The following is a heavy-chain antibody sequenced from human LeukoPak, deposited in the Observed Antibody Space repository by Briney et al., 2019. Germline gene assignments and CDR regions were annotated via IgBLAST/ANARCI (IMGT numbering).Heavy chain of an antibody. D-gene: IGHD5-24*01. CDR2: ISYDGSNK. CDR3: ARDGYNFDAFDI. V-gene: IGHV3-30-3*01. J-gene: IGHJ3*02. CDR1: GFTFSSYA. Sequence: GGSLRLSCAASGFTFSSYAMHWVRQAPGKGLEWVAVISYDGSNKYYADSVKGRLTISRDNSKNTLYLQMNSLRAEDTAVYYCARDGYNFDAFDIWGQGTMVTVSS.